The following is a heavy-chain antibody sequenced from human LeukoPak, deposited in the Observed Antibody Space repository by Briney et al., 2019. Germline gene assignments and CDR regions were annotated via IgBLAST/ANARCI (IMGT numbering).Heavy chain of an antibody. CDR1: GGSFSGYY. CDR3: ARRDSGSYFAHDY. J-gene: IGHJ4*02. Sequence: SETLSLTCAVYGGSFSGYYWSWIRQPPGKGLEWIGEINHSGSTNYNPPLKSRVTISVDTSKNQFSLKLSSVTAADTAVYYCARRDSGSYFAHDYWGQGTLVTVSS. D-gene: IGHD1-26*01. V-gene: IGHV4-34*01. CDR2: INHSGST.